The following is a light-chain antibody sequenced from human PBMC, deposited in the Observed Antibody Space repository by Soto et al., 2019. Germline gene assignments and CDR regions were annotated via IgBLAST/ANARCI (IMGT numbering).Light chain of an antibody. J-gene: IGKJ5*01. V-gene: IGKV1-9*01. CDR3: QQYKSYSPIT. CDR2: TAS. CDR1: QGISNY. Sequence: DIQMTQSPSSLSASVGDRVTITCRASQGISNYLAWYQQKPGKAPNLLIHTASTLQSGVPSRFSGSVSGTEFTLTISSLQPDDFATYYCQQYKSYSPITFGQGTRLEI.